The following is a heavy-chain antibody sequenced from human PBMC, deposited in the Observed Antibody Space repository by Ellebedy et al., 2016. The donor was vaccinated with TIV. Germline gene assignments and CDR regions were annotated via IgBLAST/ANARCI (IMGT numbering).Heavy chain of an antibody. Sequence: GESLKISCAASGFTFSSFAMSWVRQAPGKGLEWVSAISGSGDTTHYADSVRGRFTVSRDNSKNTVSLQMNSLRAEDTALYYCAKETPFTDTLYLDSWGQGSLVTVSS. CDR1: GFTFSSFA. CDR3: AKETPFTDTLYLDS. D-gene: IGHD3-16*01. CDR2: ISGSGDTT. V-gene: IGHV3-23*01. J-gene: IGHJ4*02.